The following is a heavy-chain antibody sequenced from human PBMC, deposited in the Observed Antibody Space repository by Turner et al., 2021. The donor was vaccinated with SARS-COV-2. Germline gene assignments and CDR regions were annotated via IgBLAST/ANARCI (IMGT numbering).Heavy chain of an antibody. J-gene: IGHJ4*02. CDR1: GFTFSSYG. V-gene: IGHV3-30*18. CDR3: AKQQGLYSNPMYYFDY. CDR2: TSYDGSNK. Sequence: QVQLVESGGGVVQPVRSLRLSCAASGFTFSSYGMHWVRQAPGKVLEWVAGTSYDGSNKYYADSVKGRFTISRDNSKNTLYLQMNSLRAEDTAVYYCAKQQGLYSNPMYYFDYWGQGTLVTVSS. D-gene: IGHD4-4*01.